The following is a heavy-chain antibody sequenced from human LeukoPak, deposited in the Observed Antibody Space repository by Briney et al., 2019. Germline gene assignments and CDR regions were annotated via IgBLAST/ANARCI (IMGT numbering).Heavy chain of an antibody. CDR2: IIPIFGTA. J-gene: IGHJ4*02. CDR3: ARGSSGWYPNLDY. Sequence: SVKVSCKASGGTFSSYAISWVRQAPGQGLEWMGGIIPIFGTANYAQKFQGRVTMTRDTSTSTVYMELSSLRSEDTAVYYCARGSSGWYPNLDYWGQGTLVTVSS. V-gene: IGHV1-69*05. CDR1: GGTFSSYA. D-gene: IGHD6-19*01.